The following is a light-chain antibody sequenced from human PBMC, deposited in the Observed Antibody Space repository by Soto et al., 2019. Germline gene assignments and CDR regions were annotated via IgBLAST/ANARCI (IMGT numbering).Light chain of an antibody. Sequence: QTVVTQEPSFSVSPGGTVTLTCGLSSGSVSTTYYPSWYQQTPGQAPRTLIHSTDTRSSGVPDRFSGSILGNKAALTITRAQADDESDYYCVLYMGSGVWVFGGGTKVTVL. J-gene: IGLJ3*02. CDR3: VLYMGSGVWV. V-gene: IGLV8-61*01. CDR1: SGSVSTTYY. CDR2: STD.